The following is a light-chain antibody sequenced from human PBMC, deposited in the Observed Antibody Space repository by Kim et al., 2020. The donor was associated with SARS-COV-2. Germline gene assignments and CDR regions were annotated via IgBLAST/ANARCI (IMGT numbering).Light chain of an antibody. V-gene: IGLV2-8*01. Sequence: GWSHTRYCTGTSSDVGGFNYVSWYQQRPGKAPKLMIYEVSKRPSGVPARFSGSKSGNTASLTVSGLQAEDEADYYCSSYAGSNNLEFGGGTLLTVL. CDR1: SSDVGGFNY. CDR2: EVS. CDR3: SSYAGSNNLE. J-gene: IGLJ2*01.